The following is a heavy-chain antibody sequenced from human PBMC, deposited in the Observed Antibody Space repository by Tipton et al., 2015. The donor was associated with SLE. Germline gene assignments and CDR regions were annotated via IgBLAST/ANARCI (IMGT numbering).Heavy chain of an antibody. D-gene: IGHD6-13*01. CDR2: ISSSSTI. J-gene: IGHJ1*01. CDR3: AKDPRLGIAAAGLFQH. Sequence: LSLTCTVSGVSISRGNWWSWVRQPPGKGLEWVSYISSSSTIYYADSVKGRFTISRDNAKNSLYLQMNSLRAEDTAVFYCAKDPRLGIAAAGLFQHWGQGTLVTVSS. CDR1: GVSISRGN. V-gene: IGHV3-69-1*02.